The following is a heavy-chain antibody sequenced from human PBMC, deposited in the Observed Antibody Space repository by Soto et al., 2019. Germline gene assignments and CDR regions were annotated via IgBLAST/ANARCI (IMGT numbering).Heavy chain of an antibody. V-gene: IGHV4-59*13. CDR2: IYYSGNT. Sequence: SETLSLTCTVSCGSNSSYYRSWIRQPPGKGLQWVGYIYYSGNTNYNPSLKSRVTISVDTSKNQFSLKLSSVTAADTAVYYCARVKIFGVVTRGNNWFDPWGQGALVTVSS. J-gene: IGHJ5*02. CDR1: CGSNSSYY. D-gene: IGHD3-3*01. CDR3: ARVKIFGVVTRGNNWFDP.